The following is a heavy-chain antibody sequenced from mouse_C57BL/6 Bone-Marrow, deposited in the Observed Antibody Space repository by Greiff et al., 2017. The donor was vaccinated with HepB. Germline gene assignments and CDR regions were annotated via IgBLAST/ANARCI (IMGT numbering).Heavy chain of an antibody. CDR2: IDPSDSYT. J-gene: IGHJ3*01. CDR1: GYTFTSYW. CDR3: ARAGETAQATAWFAY. Sequence: VQLQQPGAELVMPGASVKLSCKASGYTFTSYWMHWVKQRPGQGLEWIGEIDPSDSYTNYNQKFKGKSTLTVDKSSSTAYMQLSSLTSEDSAVYYWARAGETAQATAWFAYWGQGTLVTVSA. D-gene: IGHD3-2*02. V-gene: IGHV1-69*01.